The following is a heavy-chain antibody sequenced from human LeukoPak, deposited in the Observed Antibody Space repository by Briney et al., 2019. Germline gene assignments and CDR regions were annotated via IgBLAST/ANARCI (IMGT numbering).Heavy chain of an antibody. CDR2: ISSRGITT. CDR3: ARGPRQGWLLEY. CDR1: GFTFSSYE. J-gene: IGHJ4*02. V-gene: IGHV3-48*03. D-gene: IGHD5-24*01. Sequence: GGSLRLACDTSGFTFSSYEMNWVRQAPGKGLEWISYISSRGITTFYADSVQGRFIISRDSAKNLVYLQMSSLRVEDTAFYYCARGPRQGWLLEYWGQGALVTVSS.